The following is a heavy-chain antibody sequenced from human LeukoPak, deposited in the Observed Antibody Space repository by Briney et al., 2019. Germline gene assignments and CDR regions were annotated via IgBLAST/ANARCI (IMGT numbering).Heavy chain of an antibody. Sequence: GGSLRLSCAASGFTFSSYAMSWVRQAPGKGLEWVSAISGRCGATNYADSVKGRFTISRDNSKNTLYLQMNSLRAEDTAIYYCGGVRIQHWGQSTIVTVSS. CDR3: GGVRIQH. V-gene: IGHV3-23*01. CDR1: GFTFSSYA. J-gene: IGHJ1*01. D-gene: IGHD1-26*01. CDR2: ISGRCGAT.